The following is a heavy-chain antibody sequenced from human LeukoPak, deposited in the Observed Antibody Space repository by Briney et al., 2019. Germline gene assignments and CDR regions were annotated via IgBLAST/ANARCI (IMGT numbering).Heavy chain of an antibody. J-gene: IGHJ4*02. CDR3: ARIPWVGELLGGDY. CDR2: VWYDGSNK. CDR1: GFTFSTYG. D-gene: IGHD3-10*01. V-gene: IGHV3-33*01. Sequence: GRSLRLSCAASGFTFSTYGMHWVRQAPAKGLEWVAAVWYDGSNKYYADSVKGRFTISRDNSKNTLYLQMNSLRADDPAVYYCARIPWVGELLGGDYWGQGTLVTVSS.